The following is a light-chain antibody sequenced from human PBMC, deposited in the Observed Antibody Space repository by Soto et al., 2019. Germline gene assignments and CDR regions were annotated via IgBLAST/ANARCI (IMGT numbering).Light chain of an antibody. J-gene: IGKJ1*01. CDR1: QSVSSN. Sequence: EIVMTQSPATLPVSPGEIATLSCRASQSVSSNLAWYQQKPGHAPRLLIYGASTMPRGIPARFSRSGSGTEFSLTIRSLRSEDFGVDFCQQYNNWSPSTFGQGTKVEI. CDR3: QQYNNWSPST. V-gene: IGKV3-15*01. CDR2: GAS.